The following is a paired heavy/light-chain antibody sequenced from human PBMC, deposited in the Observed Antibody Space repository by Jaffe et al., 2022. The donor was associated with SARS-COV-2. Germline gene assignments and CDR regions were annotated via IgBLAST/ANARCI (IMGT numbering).Heavy chain of an antibody. D-gene: IGHD2-21*01. J-gene: IGHJ3*02. CDR2: ISWNGDNM. CDR1: GFIFDDYA. V-gene: IGHV3-9*01. CDR3: AKDMGNSYGFDI. Sequence: EVQLVESGGGLVQPGRSLRLSCAASGFIFDDYAMHWVRQAPGKGLEWVSDISWNGDNMGYADSVKGRFTISRDNAKNSLYLQMNSLRAEDTALYYCAKDMGNSYGFDIWGQGTMVTVSS.
Light chain of an antibody. CDR1: QTIGSY. V-gene: IGKV1-39*01. Sequence: DIQMTQSPSSLSASVRDRVTITCRASQTIGSYLNWYQQKPGKAPKLLIYAASSLQSQVPSRFSGSGSGTDFTLTISSLQPEDFATYYCQQNYITPYTFGQGTKLEIK. CDR2: AAS. J-gene: IGKJ2*01. CDR3: QQNYITPYT.